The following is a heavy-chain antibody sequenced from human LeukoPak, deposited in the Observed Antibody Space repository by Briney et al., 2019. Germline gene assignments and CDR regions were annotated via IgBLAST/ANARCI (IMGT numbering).Heavy chain of an antibody. V-gene: IGHV3-30*03. J-gene: IGHJ6*02. CDR3: ASPFPYDSSGYYFDYYYYGMDV. CDR2: ISYDGSNK. CDR1: GFTFSSYG. Sequence: GRSLRLSCAASGFTFSSYGMHWVRQAPGKGLEWVAVISYDGSNKYYADSVKGRFTISRDNSKNTLYLQMNSLRAEDTAVYYCASPFPYDSSGYYFDYYYYGMDVWGQGTTVTVSS. D-gene: IGHD3-22*01.